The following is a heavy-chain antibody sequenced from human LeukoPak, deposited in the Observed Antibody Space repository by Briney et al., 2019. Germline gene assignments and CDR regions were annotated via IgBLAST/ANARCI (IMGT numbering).Heavy chain of an antibody. CDR2: VGAYNGNT. J-gene: IGHJ3*02. Sequence: ASVKVSCKASGYTFSNYGISWVRQAPGQGLEWMGWVGAYNGNTNYAQKLQDRVTMTTDTSTSTGYVELRSLRSDDTAVYYCASGGHTSGSRAFDIWGQGTMVTVSS. CDR3: ASGGHTSGSRAFDI. V-gene: IGHV1-18*01. D-gene: IGHD6-19*01. CDR1: GYTFSNYG.